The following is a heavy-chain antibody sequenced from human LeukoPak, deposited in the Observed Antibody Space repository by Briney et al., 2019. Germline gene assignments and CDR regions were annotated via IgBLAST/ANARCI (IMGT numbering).Heavy chain of an antibody. CDR3: ASSSGWQRGIDY. D-gene: IGHD6-19*01. J-gene: IGHJ4*02. V-gene: IGHV4-59*01. CDR2: IYYSWST. CDR1: GGSISSYY. Sequence: SETLSLTCTVSGGSISSYYWSWIRQPPGKGLEWIGYIYYSWSTNYNPSLKSRVTISVDTSKNQFSLKLSSVTAADTAVYYCASSSGWQRGIDYWGQGALVTVSS.